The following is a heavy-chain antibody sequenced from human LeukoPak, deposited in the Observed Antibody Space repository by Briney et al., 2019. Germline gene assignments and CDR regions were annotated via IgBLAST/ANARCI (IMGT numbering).Heavy chain of an antibody. CDR1: GFTFSSYD. D-gene: IGHD5-18*01. CDR3: ARGGDFGYSYRGYYYMDV. V-gene: IGHV3-13*01. Sequence: GGSLRLSCAASGFTFSSYDMHWVRQATGKRLEWVSTIGTAGDTYYLDSVKGRFTISRENSKNSLYLQMNSLTVGDTAVYYCARGGDFGYSYRGYYYMDVWGKGTTVIVSS. CDR2: IGTAGDT. J-gene: IGHJ6*03.